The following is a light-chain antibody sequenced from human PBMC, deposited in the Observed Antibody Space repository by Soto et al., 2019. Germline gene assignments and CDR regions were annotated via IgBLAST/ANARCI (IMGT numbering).Light chain of an antibody. CDR1: SSNIGSNY. CDR2: TNN. CDR3: ATCAASLRGVV. J-gene: IGLJ2*01. V-gene: IGLV1-47*01. Sequence: QPVLTQPPSTSGTPGQRVTIPCSGSSSNIGSNYAYWYRQVPGTAPKLLIITNNQRPSGVPDRFSGSKSGTSASLAISGLRSEDEADYYCATCAASLRGVVFGGGTKVTVL.